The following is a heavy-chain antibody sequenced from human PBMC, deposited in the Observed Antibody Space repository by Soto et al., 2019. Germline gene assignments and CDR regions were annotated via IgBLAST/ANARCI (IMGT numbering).Heavy chain of an antibody. J-gene: IGHJ4*02. CDR1: GFTFSSYG. CDR2: ILYDGNNK. CDR3: AKHQKWSAHSGGNSPPVY. Sequence: PGGSLRLSCAASGFTFSSYGMHWVRQAPGKGLEWVAVILYDGNNKYYADSVKGRFTISRDNSKNTLYLQMNSLRAEDTAVYYCAKHQKWSAHSGGNSPPVYWGQGTLVTVSS. V-gene: IGHV3-30*18. D-gene: IGHD2-21*02.